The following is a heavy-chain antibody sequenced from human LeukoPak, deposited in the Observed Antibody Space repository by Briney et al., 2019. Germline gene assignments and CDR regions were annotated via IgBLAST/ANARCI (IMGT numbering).Heavy chain of an antibody. V-gene: IGHV3-23*01. CDR2: SGAST. D-gene: IGHD3-22*01. Sequence: QPGGSLRLSCAASGFTFSSYEMNWVRQAPGKGLEWVSGSGASTYYADSVKGRFTISRDNSKNTLYLQMNSLRAEDTAVYYCARVSFPYYSDSSGYYYFDYWGQGTLVTVSS. CDR1: GFTFSSYE. CDR3: ARVSFPYYSDSSGYYYFDY. J-gene: IGHJ4*02.